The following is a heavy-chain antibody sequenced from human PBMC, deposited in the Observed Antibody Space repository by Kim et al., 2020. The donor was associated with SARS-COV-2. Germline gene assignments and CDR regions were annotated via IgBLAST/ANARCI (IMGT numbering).Heavy chain of an antibody. CDR2: IYYSGST. D-gene: IGHD1-26*01. V-gene: IGHV4-59*01. CDR3: ARASHLRGSYLSYYGMDV. CDR1: GGSISSYY. Sequence: SETLSLTCTVSGGSISSYYWSWIRQPPGKGLEWIGYIYYSGSTNYNPSLKSRVTISVDTSKNQFSLKLSSVTAADTAVYYCARASHLRGSYLSYYGMDVWGQGTTVTVSS. J-gene: IGHJ6*02.